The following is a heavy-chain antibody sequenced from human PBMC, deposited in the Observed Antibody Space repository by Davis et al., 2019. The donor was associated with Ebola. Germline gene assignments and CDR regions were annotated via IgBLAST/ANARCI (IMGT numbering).Heavy chain of an antibody. V-gene: IGHV1-69*04. CDR3: ARDVGAAAGSDY. CDR1: GGTFSSYA. Sequence: SVKVSCKASGGTFSSYAISWVRQAPGQGLEWMGRIIPILGIANYAQKFQGRVTITADKSTSTAYMELSSLRSEDTAVYYCARDVGAAAGSDYWGQGTLVTVSS. D-gene: IGHD6-13*01. CDR2: IIPILGIA. J-gene: IGHJ4*02.